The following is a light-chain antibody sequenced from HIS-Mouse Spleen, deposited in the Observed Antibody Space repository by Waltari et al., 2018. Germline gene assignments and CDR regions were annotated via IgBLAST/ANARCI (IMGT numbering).Light chain of an antibody. CDR3: YSTDSSGNHRV. CDR2: EDS. CDR1: ALPKKY. V-gene: IGLV3-10*01. J-gene: IGLJ2*01. Sequence: SYELTQPPSVSVSPGQTARITGSGDALPKKYAYWYQQKSGQAPLLVIYEDSKRPPGIPERFSGSSSGTMATLTISGAQVEDEADYYCYSTDSSGNHRVFGGGTKLTVL.